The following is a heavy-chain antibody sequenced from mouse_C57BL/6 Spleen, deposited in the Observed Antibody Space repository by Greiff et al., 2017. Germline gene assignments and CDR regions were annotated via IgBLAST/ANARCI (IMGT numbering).Heavy chain of an antibody. V-gene: IGHV1-76*01. D-gene: IGHD1-1*01. CDR1: GYTFTDYY. CDR2: IYPGSGNT. Sequence: VQLQQSGAELVRPGASVKLSCKASGYTFTDYYINWVKQRPGQGLEWIARIYPGSGNTYYNEKFKGKATLTAEKSSSTAYMQLSSLTSEDSAVYFCARGGIYCYGDWGQGTLVTVSA. J-gene: IGHJ3*01. CDR3: ARGGIYCYGD.